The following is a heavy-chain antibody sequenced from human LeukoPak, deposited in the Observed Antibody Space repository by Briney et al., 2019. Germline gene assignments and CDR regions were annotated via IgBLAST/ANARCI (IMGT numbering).Heavy chain of an antibody. Sequence: ASVKVSCKASGGTFSSYAISWVRQAPGQGLEWMGGIIPIFGTANYAQKFQGRVTITADESTSTAYMELSSLRSEDTAVYYCATPGGPTTVTTGFDYWGQGTLVTVSS. D-gene: IGHD4-17*01. CDR2: IIPIFGTA. CDR1: GGTFSSYA. CDR3: ATPGGPTTVTTGFDY. V-gene: IGHV1-69*13. J-gene: IGHJ4*02.